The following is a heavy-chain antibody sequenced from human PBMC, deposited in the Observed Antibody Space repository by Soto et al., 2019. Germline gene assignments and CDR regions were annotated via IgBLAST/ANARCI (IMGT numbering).Heavy chain of an antibody. D-gene: IGHD3-16*01. Sequence: QVQLVQSGAEVKKPGASVKVSCKASGYTFTSYAMHWVRQAPGQRLEWMGWINAGNGNTKYSQKFQGRVTITRDKPASTAYMELSSLRSEDTAGYYCARGGGLYWYCDLWGRGTLVTVSS. V-gene: IGHV1-3*01. J-gene: IGHJ2*01. CDR2: INAGNGNT. CDR3: ARGGGLYWYCDL. CDR1: GYTFTSYA.